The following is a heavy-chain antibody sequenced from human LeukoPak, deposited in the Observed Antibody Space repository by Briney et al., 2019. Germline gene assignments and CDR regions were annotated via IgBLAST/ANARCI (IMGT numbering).Heavy chain of an antibody. D-gene: IGHD3-22*01. V-gene: IGHV3-23*01. Sequence: PGGSLRRSCAASGFTFSSYAMSWVRQAPGKGLEWVSAISGSGGSTYYADSVKGRFTISRDKSKNTLYLQMNSLRAEDTAVYYCAKTYYYDSSGYIFDYWGQGTLVTVSS. J-gene: IGHJ4*02. CDR1: GFTFSSYA. CDR2: ISGSGGST. CDR3: AKTYYYDSSGYIFDY.